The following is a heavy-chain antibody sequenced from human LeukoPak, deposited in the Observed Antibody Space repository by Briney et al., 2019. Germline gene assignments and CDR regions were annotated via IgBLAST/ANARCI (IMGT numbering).Heavy chain of an antibody. J-gene: IGHJ6*03. CDR3: ARSSISPMTLNKYYSFMDV. CDR1: GGTFTGGS. V-gene: IGHV3-48*01. CDR2: ISSRSILI. Sequence: GGSLRLSCAASGGTFTGGSMSWVRQAPGKGLEWVSYISSRSILIHYADSVKGRFTISRDDARSSLYLQMNSLRAEDTAVYCCARSSISPMTLNKYYSFMDVWGKGATVTVSS. D-gene: IGHD2/OR15-2a*01.